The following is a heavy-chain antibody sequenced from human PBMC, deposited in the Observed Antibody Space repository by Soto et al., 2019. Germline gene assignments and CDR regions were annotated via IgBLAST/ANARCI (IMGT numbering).Heavy chain of an antibody. CDR1: GLTFSSYG. CDR2: ISYDGSNK. V-gene: IGHV3-30*18. CDR3: AKDLTYYDILTGYYPIQGVYYYGMDV. Sequence: PGGSLRLSCAASGLTFSSYGMHWVRHAPGKGLEWVAVISYDGSNKYYADSVKGRFTISRDNSKNTLYLQMNSLRAEDTAVYYCAKDLTYYDILTGYYPIQGVYYYGMDVWGQGTTVTVSS. J-gene: IGHJ6*02. D-gene: IGHD3-9*01.